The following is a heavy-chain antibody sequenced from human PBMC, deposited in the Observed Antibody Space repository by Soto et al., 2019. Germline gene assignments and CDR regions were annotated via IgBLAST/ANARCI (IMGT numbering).Heavy chain of an antibody. J-gene: IGHJ1*01. CDR3: ARDRQGIAVAQRLRGTGCFQH. Sequence: QVQLQQWGAGLLKPSETLSLTCAVYGGSFSGYYWSWIRQPPGKGLEWIGEINHSGSTNYNPFLKSRVTISVDTSKNQFSLKLSSVTAADTAVYYCARDRQGIAVAQRLRGTGCFQHWGQGTLVTVSS. V-gene: IGHV4-34*01. CDR2: INHSGST. D-gene: IGHD6-19*01. CDR1: GGSFSGYY.